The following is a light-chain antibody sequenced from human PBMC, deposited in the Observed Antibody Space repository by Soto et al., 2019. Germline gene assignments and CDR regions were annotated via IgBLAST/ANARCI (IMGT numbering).Light chain of an antibody. CDR1: SSDVGGYNY. Sequence: QSALTQPASVSGSPGQSITISCTGTSSDVGGYNYVSWYQQHPGKAPKLMIYDVSNRTSGVSNRFSGSKSGNTASLTISGRQAEGEADYYCSSYTSSSTVVFGGGTKLTVL. CDR3: SSYTSSSTVV. J-gene: IGLJ2*01. CDR2: DVS. V-gene: IGLV2-14*01.